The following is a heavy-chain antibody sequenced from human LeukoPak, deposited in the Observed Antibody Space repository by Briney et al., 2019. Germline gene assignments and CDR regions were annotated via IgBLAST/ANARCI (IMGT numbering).Heavy chain of an antibody. V-gene: IGHV1-2*02. CDR2: INPNSGGT. CDR1: GYTFTGYY. J-gene: IGHJ6*03. D-gene: IGHD2-2*01. Sequence: ASVKVSCKASGYTFTGYYMHWVRQAPGQGLEWMGWINPNSGGTNYAQKFQGRVTMTRDTSISTAYMELSRLRSDDTAVYYCARVDVVVVPAAIGANYYYYMDVCGKGTTVTVSS. CDR3: ARVDVVVVPAAIGANYYYYMDV.